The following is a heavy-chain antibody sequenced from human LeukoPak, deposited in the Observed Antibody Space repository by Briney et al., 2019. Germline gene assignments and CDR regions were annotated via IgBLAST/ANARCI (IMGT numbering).Heavy chain of an antibody. J-gene: IGHJ4*02. CDR2: IYTSGST. CDR1: GGSISSGSYY. Sequence: SETLSLTCTVSGGSISSGSYYWSWIRQPAGKGLEWIGRIYTSGSTNYNPSLKSRVTISVDTSKNQFSLKLSSVTAADTAVYYCARSRDPIVDTAMVLWGQGTLVTVSS. V-gene: IGHV4-61*02. CDR3: ARSRDPIVDTAMVL. D-gene: IGHD5-18*01.